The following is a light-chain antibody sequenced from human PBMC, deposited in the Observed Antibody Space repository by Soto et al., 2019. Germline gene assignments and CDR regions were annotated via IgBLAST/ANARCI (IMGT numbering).Light chain of an antibody. CDR3: QQYGSSPLMYT. V-gene: IGKV3-20*01. Sequence: EIVLTQSPGTLSLSPGERATLSCRASQSVSSNYLTWYQQKPGQAPRLLINGASSRATGIPDRFSGSGSGTDFTLTISRLEPEDFAVYYCQQYGSSPLMYTFGPGTKLEIK. J-gene: IGKJ2*01. CDR2: GAS. CDR1: QSVSSNY.